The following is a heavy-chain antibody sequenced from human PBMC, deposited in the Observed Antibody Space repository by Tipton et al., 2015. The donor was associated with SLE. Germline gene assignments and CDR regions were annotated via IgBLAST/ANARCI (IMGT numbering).Heavy chain of an antibody. J-gene: IGHJ4*02. CDR1: GDSISSYH. V-gene: IGHV4-59*08. D-gene: IGHD6-19*01. Sequence: TLSLTCTLSGDSISSYHWSWIRQPPGRGLEWIGYLHYGGSTDYNPSLKSRVTFSVDRTKNQVSLKLSSVTAADTALYYCARHGMAVDGIGYLDYWGQGTLVTVSS. CDR2: LHYGGST. CDR3: ARHGMAVDGIGYLDY.